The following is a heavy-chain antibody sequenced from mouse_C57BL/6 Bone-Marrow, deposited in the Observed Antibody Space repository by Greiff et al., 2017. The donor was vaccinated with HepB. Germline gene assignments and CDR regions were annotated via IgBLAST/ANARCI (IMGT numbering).Heavy chain of an antibody. V-gene: IGHV1-15*01. D-gene: IGHD1-1*01. Sequence: QVQLKQSGAELVRPGASVTLSCKASGYTFTDYEMPWVKQTPVHGLEWIGAIDPETGGTAYNQKFKGKAILTADKSSRTAYMELRSLTSADSAVYYCTIKRLDYYGSSGGDYWGQGTSVTVSS. CDR1: GYTFTDYE. J-gene: IGHJ4*01. CDR3: TIKRLDYYGSSGGDY. CDR2: IDPETGGT.